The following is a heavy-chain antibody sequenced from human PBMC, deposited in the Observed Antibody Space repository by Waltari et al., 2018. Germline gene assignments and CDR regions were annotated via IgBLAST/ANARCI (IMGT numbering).Heavy chain of an antibody. V-gene: IGHV4-4*07. CDR3: ARVSVASCTVGRCPSWFDP. D-gene: IGHD2-15*01. CDR2: IYTSGST. CDR1: GGSINTYY. J-gene: IGHJ5*02. Sequence: QVQLQESGPGLVTPSETLSLTCTVSGGSINTYYWSWIRQPAGKGLEWIGRIYTSGSTNYNPSLKGRVAMSVDTSKNQFSLKLKSVTPADTAVYYCARVSVASCTVGRCPSWFDPWGQGTLVTVSS.